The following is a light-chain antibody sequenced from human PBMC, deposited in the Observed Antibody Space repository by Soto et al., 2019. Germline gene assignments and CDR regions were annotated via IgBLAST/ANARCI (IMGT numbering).Light chain of an antibody. J-gene: IGKJ5*01. CDR2: GAS. Sequence: DMVLTQSPGTLSLSPGERATLSCRASQTVSISRLAWFQQKPGQDPRLLIYGASSRAPGIPDRFSGSGSETDFTLTITRLEPEDFAVYFCQQRSSWPPITFGQGTRLEIK. CDR1: QTVSISR. V-gene: IGKV3D-20*02. CDR3: QQRSSWPPIT.